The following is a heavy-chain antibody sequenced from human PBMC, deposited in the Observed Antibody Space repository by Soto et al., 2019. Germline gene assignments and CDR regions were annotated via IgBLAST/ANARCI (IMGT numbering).Heavy chain of an antibody. CDR3: ARRYGTVFDF. Sequence: QVQLQESGPGLVKPSETLSLTCTVSGGSIXXXXXXXXRQPPGKGLEWIGYIYYSGSTNYNPSLKSRVTIXXDTSKXQXSLXXSSXTAXDTAVYYCARRYGTVFDFWGQGTLVTVSS. CDR2: IYYSGST. J-gene: IGHJ4*02. D-gene: IGHD6-13*01. CDR1: GGSIXXXX. V-gene: IGHV4-59*01.